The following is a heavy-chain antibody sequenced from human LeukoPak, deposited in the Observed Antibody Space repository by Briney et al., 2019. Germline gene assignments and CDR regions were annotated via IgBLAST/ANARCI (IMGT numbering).Heavy chain of an antibody. CDR1: GYTFTSYG. CDR2: ISAYNGNT. Sequence: ASVKVSCKASGYTFTSYGISWVRQAPGQGLEWMGWISAYNGNTNYAQKLQGRVTMTTDTSTSTAYMELRSLRSDDTAVYYCAKDGVYYYDSSLYYFDYWGQGTLVTVSS. CDR3: AKDGVYYYDSSLYYFDY. V-gene: IGHV1-18*01. D-gene: IGHD3-22*01. J-gene: IGHJ4*02.